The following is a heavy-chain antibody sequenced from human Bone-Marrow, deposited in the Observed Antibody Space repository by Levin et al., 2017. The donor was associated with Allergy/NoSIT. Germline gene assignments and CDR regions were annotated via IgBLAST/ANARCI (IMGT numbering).Heavy chain of an antibody. CDR3: TRESGGGTDY. Sequence: GSLRLSCRASGFTFGGYAMNWVRQPPGKGLEWVGFIRHKAYGGTAEYAASVKGRFTISRDDSKSIVYLQMNSLKTEDTAVYYCTRESGGGTDYWGQGTLVTVSS. CDR2: IRHKAYGGTA. D-gene: IGHD1-26*01. V-gene: IGHV3-49*04. J-gene: IGHJ4*02. CDR1: GFTFGGYA.